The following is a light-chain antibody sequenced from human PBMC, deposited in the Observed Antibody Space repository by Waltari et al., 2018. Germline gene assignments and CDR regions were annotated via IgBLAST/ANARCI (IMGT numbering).Light chain of an antibody. CDR3: YSYAGGSV. CDR1: SSDVGISNL. CDR2: EVS. V-gene: IGLV2-23*02. J-gene: IGLJ1*01. Sequence: QSALTQPASVSGSPGQSITISCTGSSSDVGISNLVSWYLQHPGKAPTLIIYEVSKRPSGVSNRFSGSKSGNTASLTISGLQAEDEADYYCYSYAGGSVFGTGTKVTVL.